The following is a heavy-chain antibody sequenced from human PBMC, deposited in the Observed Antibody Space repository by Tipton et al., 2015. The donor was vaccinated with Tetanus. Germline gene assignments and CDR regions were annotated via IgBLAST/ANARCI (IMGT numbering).Heavy chain of an antibody. J-gene: IGHJ6*02. CDR2: ISAYNGNT. Sequence: QSGAEVKKPGASVKVSCKASGYTFTSYGISWVRQAPGQGLEWMGWISAYNGNTNYAQKFQGRVTITADKSTSTAYMELSSLRSEDTAVYYCARGAYSYGLYYYGMDVWGQGTTVAVSS. D-gene: IGHD5-18*01. V-gene: IGHV1-18*01. CDR1: GYTFTSYG. CDR3: ARGAYSYGLYYYGMDV.